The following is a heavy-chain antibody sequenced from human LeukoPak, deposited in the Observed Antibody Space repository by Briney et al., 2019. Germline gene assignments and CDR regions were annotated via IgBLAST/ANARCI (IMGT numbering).Heavy chain of an antibody. V-gene: IGHV1-69*05. CDR1: RGTFISYA. CDR3: ARSGGYVVVPAYNWFDP. Sequence: GASVKVSCKASRGTFISYAISWVRQAPGQERECMGGIIPICGTANFAQTFQGTLTITTDESTSTAYMALSSLRSEDTAVYYCARSGGYVVVPAYNWFDPWGQGTLVTVSS. D-gene: IGHD2-2*01. CDR2: IIPICGTA. J-gene: IGHJ5*02.